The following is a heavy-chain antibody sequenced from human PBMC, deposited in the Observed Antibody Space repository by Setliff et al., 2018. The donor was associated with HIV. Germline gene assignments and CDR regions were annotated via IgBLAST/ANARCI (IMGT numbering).Heavy chain of an antibody. CDR3: ARGSRQLTIFGVVFKTNYYFMDV. Sequence: PSETLSLTCTVSGGSISSSSYYWGWIRQPPGKGLEWIGSIYYSGSTYYNPSLKSRVTTSVDTSKNQFSLTLNSVTAADTAVYYCARGSRQLTIFGVVFKTNYYFMDVWGKGTAVTVSS. J-gene: IGHJ6*03. V-gene: IGHV4-39*01. CDR1: GGSISSSSYY. CDR2: IYYSGST. D-gene: IGHD3-3*01.